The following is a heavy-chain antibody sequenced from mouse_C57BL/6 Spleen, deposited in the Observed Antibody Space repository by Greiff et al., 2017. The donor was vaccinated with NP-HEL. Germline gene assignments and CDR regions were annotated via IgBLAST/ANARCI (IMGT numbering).Heavy chain of an antibody. J-gene: IGHJ2*01. Sequence: QVQLQQPGAELVKPGASVKLSCKASGYTFTSYWMHWVKQRPGQGLEWIGMIHPNSGSTNYNEKFKSKATLTVDKSSSTAYMQLSSLTSEDSAVYYCARRDYGSSRDYWGQGTTLTVSS. CDR2: IHPNSGST. CDR1: GYTFTSYW. CDR3: ARRDYGSSRDY. V-gene: IGHV1-64*01. D-gene: IGHD1-1*01.